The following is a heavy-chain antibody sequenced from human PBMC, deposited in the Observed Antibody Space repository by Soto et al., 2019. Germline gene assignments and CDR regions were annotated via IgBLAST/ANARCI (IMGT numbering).Heavy chain of an antibody. V-gene: IGHV1-69*01. CDR3: ARDKGYCSSTSCSYGMDV. CDR1: GGTFSSYA. J-gene: IGHJ6*02. CDR2: IIPIFGTA. D-gene: IGHD2-2*01. Sequence: QVQLVQSGAEVKKPGSSVKVSCKASGGTFSSYAISWVRQAPGQGLEWMGGIIPIFGTANYAQKFQGRVTITSDESTSTADMELSSLRSDDTAVYYCARDKGYCSSTSCSYGMDVWGQGTTVTVSS.